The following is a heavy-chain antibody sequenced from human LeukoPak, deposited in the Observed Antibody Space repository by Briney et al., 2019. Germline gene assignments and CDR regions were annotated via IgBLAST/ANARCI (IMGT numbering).Heavy chain of an antibody. CDR2: IYTSGTT. CDR3: AATTIGWFDP. J-gene: IGHJ5*02. CDR1: GGSISSYY. V-gene: IGHV4-4*07. D-gene: IGHD1-26*01. Sequence: SETLSLTCTVSGGSISSYYWSWIRQPPGKRLEWIGRIYTSGTTNYNPSLKSRVTMSVDTSKNQFSLRLSSVTAADTAMYYCAATTIGWFDPWGQGTLVTVSS.